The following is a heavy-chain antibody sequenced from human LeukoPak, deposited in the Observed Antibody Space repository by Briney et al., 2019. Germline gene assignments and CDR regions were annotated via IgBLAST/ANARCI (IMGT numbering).Heavy chain of an antibody. J-gene: IGHJ4*02. CDR1: GGTFSSYA. Sequence: SVKVSCKASGGTFSSYAISWVRQAPGQGLEWMGEIIPIFGTANYTQKFQGRVTITTDESTSTAYMELSNLRSEDTAVYYCATRMAMATLVGDPYYFDFWGQGTLVTVSS. D-gene: IGHD5-24*01. V-gene: IGHV1-69*05. CDR2: IIPIFGTA. CDR3: ATRMAMATLVGDPYYFDF.